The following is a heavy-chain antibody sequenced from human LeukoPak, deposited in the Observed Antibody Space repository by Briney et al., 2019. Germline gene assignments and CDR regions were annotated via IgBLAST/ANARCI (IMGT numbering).Heavy chain of an antibody. V-gene: IGHV1-3*01. Sequence: ASVRVSCTASGYTFTSYAMHWVRQAPGQRLEWMGWINAGNGNTKYSQKFQGRVTITRDTSASTAYMELSSLRSEDTAVYYCARGYCSSTSCYFSGVYWGQGTLVTVSS. CDR2: INAGNGNT. J-gene: IGHJ4*02. D-gene: IGHD2-2*01. CDR1: GYTFTSYA. CDR3: ARGYCSSTSCYFSGVY.